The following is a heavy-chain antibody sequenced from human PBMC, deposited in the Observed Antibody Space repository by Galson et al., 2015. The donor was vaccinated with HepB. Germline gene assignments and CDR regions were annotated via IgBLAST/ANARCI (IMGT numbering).Heavy chain of an antibody. J-gene: IGHJ2*01. D-gene: IGHD3-10*01. V-gene: IGHV1-3*01. CDR1: GYTFTSYA. Sequence: SVKVSCKASGYTFTSYAMHWVRQAPGQRLEWMGWINAGNGHTKYSQKFQGRVTITRDTSASTAYMELSNLRSEDTAVYYCARDGLEITMVWFFDLWGRGTLVTVSS. CDR3: ARDGLEITMVWFFDL. CDR2: INAGNGHT.